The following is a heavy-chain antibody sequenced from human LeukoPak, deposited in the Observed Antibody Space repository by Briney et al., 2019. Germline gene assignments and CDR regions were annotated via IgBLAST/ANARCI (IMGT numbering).Heavy chain of an antibody. CDR1: ATSLSLFH. CDR2: IYSNGAT. CDR3: ARKDGDY. Sequence: PSETLSLTCTVSATSLSLFHWTWFRQPAGKRPEWIGLIYSNGATTLNPSLKSRVAMSVDLVKNQLFLNVASVSAADTAMYYCARKDGDYWGQGTLVTVSS. J-gene: IGHJ4*02. V-gene: IGHV4-4*07.